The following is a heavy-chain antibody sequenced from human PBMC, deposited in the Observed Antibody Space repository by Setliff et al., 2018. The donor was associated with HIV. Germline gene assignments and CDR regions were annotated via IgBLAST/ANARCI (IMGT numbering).Heavy chain of an antibody. V-gene: IGHV1-3*01. CDR2: ITAGNGDT. CDR1: GYTFTSYS. CDR3: ASPMFYDGKVV. Sequence: ASVKVSCKASGYTFTSYSMHWVRQAPGQGLEWMGRITAGNGDTKYSQKFQDRVTLTSDMSANTVYMDLTTLRSEDTAVYYCASPMFYDGKVVWGQGTPVTVSS. J-gene: IGHJ4*02. D-gene: IGHD3-22*01.